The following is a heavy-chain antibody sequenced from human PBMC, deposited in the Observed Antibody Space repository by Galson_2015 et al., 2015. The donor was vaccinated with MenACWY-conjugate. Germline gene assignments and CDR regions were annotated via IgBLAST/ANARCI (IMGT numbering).Heavy chain of an antibody. CDR3: ASLDVLVRGVGEAAH. V-gene: IGHV4-59*01. D-gene: IGHD3-10*01. CDR2: IYYTGST. CDR1: GGSINSYY. J-gene: IGHJ4*02. Sequence: ETLSLTCTVSGGSINSYYWSWIRQPPGKGLEWIGYIYYTGSTNYNPSLKSRVTISVDTSKSQFSLKLSSVAAADTAVYYCASLDVLVRGVGEAAHCGQGTLVTASS.